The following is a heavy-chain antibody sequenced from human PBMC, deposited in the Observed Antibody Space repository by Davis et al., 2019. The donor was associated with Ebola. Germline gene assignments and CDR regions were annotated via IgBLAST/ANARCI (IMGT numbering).Heavy chain of an antibody. V-gene: IGHV1-69*02. D-gene: IGHD2-15*01. Sequence: SVKVSCKASGGTFNAYTFTWLRQAPGQGLEWVGRIIPMVGITNYAQKFQGRVTITADRSTSTAHMEVSSLRSGDTAVYYCASRPGYCSGGTCSSGEYVQHWSQGTMVIVSS. CDR3: ASRPGYCSGGTCSSGEYVQH. CDR1: GGTFNAYT. CDR2: IIPMVGIT. J-gene: IGHJ1*01.